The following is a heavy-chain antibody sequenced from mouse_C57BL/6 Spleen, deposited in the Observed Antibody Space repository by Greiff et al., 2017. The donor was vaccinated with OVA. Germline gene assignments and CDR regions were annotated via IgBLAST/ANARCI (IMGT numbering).Heavy chain of an antibody. CDR3: TRRITTVVAPLDY. CDR2: IDPETGGT. CDR1: GYTFTDYE. V-gene: IGHV1-15*01. J-gene: IGHJ2*01. Sequence: QVQLQQSGAELVRPGASVTLSCKASGYTFTDYEMHWVKQTPVHGLEWIGAIDPETGGTAYNQKFKGKAIPTADKSSSTAYMELRSLTSEDSAVYYCTRRITTVVAPLDYWGQGTTLTVSS. D-gene: IGHD1-1*01.